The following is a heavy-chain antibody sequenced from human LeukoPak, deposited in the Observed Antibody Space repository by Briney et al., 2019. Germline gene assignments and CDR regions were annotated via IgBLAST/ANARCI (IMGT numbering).Heavy chain of an antibody. D-gene: IGHD1-14*01. V-gene: IGHV3-23*01. J-gene: IGHJ4*02. Sequence: GGSLRLSCVASGFTFSSYWMTWVRQAPGKGLEWVSSINGIGGSTYYADSVKGRFTISRDNSKNTLYLQMNSLRAEDTAVYYCAKPARTDYADYWGQGTLVTVSS. CDR1: GFTFSSYW. CDR3: AKPARTDYADY. CDR2: INGIGGST.